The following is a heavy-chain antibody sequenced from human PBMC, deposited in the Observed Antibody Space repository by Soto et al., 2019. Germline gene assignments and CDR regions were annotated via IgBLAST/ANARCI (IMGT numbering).Heavy chain of an antibody. CDR1: GFTFDDYT. Sequence: EVQLVESGGVVVQPGGSLRLSCAASGFTFDDYTMHWVRQAPGKGLEWVSLISWDGGSTYYADSVKGRFTISRDNSKNSLYLQMNSLRTEDTALYYCAKDKGGPFSYSSSWGNFDYWGQGTLVTVSS. D-gene: IGHD6-13*01. CDR2: ISWDGGST. CDR3: AKDKGGPFSYSSSWGNFDY. V-gene: IGHV3-43*01. J-gene: IGHJ4*02.